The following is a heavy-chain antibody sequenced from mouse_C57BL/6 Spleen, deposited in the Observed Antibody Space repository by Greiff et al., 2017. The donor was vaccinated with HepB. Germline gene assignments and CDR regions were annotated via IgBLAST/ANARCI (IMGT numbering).Heavy chain of an antibody. Sequence: VQLQQSGAELARPGASVKMSCKASGYTFTSYTMHWVKQRPGQGLEWIGYINPSSGYTKYNQKFKDKATLTADKSSSTAYMQLSSLTSEYSAGYYCARGEDPGYYWGQGTTLTVS. CDR2: INPSSGYT. CDR1: GYTFTSYT. CDR3: ARGEDPGYY. J-gene: IGHJ2*01. V-gene: IGHV1-4*01.